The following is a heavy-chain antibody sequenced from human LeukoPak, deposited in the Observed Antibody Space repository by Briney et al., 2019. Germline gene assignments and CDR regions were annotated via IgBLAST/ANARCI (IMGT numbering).Heavy chain of an antibody. CDR2: VNPNSGGT. D-gene: IGHD6-19*01. CDR1: GGTFSSYA. Sequence: ASVKVSCKASGGTFSSYAISWVRQAPGQGLEWMGWVNPNSGGTNYAQKFQGRVTMTRDTSISTAYMELSRLRSDDTAVYYCARDSSGWSEYNWFGPWGQGTLVTVSS. J-gene: IGHJ5*02. CDR3: ARDSSGWSEYNWFGP. V-gene: IGHV1-2*02.